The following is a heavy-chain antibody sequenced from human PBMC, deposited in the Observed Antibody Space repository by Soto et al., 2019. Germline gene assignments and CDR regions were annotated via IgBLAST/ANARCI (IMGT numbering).Heavy chain of an antibody. J-gene: IGHJ4*02. CDR1: GFNFSSYW. Sequence: GGSLRLSCAASGFNFSSYWMSWVRQTPGKGLEWVANIKQDGSEKYYVDSVKGRFTISRDDAKNSLYLQMNSLRAEDTAVYYCARAPGDIVVVPAHYYFDYWGQGTLVTVSS. V-gene: IGHV3-7*01. CDR2: IKQDGSEK. D-gene: IGHD2-2*01. CDR3: ARAPGDIVVVPAHYYFDY.